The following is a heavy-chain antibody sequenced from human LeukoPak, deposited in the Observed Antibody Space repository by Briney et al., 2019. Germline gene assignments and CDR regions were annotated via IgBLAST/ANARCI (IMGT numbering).Heavy chain of an antibody. D-gene: IGHD3-22*01. CDR2: IIPIFGTA. Sequence: SVKVSCKTSGYTFTGYYMHWVRQAPGQGLEWMGGIIPIFGTANYAQKFQGRVTITADESTSTAYMELSSLRSEDTAVYYCARPRYSSGYPYYFDYWGQGTLVTVSS. CDR1: GYTFTGYY. J-gene: IGHJ4*02. V-gene: IGHV1-69*13. CDR3: ARPRYSSGYPYYFDY.